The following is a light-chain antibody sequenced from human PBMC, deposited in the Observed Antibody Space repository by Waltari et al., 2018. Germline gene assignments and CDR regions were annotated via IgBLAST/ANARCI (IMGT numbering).Light chain of an antibody. CDR2: DVS. CDR1: TSDIGGYKF. Sequence: QSALTQPPSASGSPGQSVTIPCTGTTSDIGGYKFVSWFQQHPGKAPKLVIYDVSERPSGVPDRFSGSKSGSTATLTVSGLQAEDEADYYCSSYGGKNNLIFGGGTTLTVL. CDR3: SSYGGKNNLI. J-gene: IGLJ2*01. V-gene: IGLV2-8*01.